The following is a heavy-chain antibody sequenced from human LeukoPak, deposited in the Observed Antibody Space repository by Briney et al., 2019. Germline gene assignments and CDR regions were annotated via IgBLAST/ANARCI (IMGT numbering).Heavy chain of an antibody. CDR1: GGTFSSYA. D-gene: IGHD2-2*01. CDR2: IIPIFDTA. V-gene: IGHV1-69*13. J-gene: IGHJ6*04. CDR3: ARDCSSTSCYPRYYYYYGMDV. Sequence: ASVKVSCKASGGTFSSYAISWVRQAPGQGLEWMGGIIPIFDTANYAQKFQGRVTITADESTSTAYMELSSLRSEDTAVYYCARDCSSTSCYPRYYYYYGMDVWGKGTTVTVSS.